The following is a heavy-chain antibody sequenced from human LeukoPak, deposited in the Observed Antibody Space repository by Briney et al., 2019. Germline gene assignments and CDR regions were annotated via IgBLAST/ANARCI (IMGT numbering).Heavy chain of an antibody. CDR1: GYSFTSDW. V-gene: IGHV5-51*01. Sequence: GESLKISCKGSGYSFTSDWIGWVRQMPGKGLEWMGIIYPADSDTTYSPSFQGQVTISADKSINTVYLQWSSLKASDTAMYYCARQSRDGSKTRGYYFDYWGQGTLVTVSS. CDR3: ARQSRDGSKTRGYYFDY. J-gene: IGHJ4*02. D-gene: IGHD3-10*01. CDR2: IYPADSDT.